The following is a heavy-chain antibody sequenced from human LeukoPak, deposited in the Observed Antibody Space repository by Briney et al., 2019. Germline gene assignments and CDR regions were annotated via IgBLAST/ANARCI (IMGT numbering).Heavy chain of an antibody. D-gene: IGHD3-16*01. J-gene: IGHJ4*02. V-gene: IGHV3-48*04. CDR2: ISSSGTTI. Sequence: PVGSLRLSCAASGFTSGSYWMHWVRQAPGKGPEWVSYISSSGTTIYNADSVKGRFTISRDNAKNSLYLQMSSLRAEDTAVYYCASLMGDRTPGYWGQGTLVTVSS. CDR1: GFTSGSYW. CDR3: ASLMGDRTPGY.